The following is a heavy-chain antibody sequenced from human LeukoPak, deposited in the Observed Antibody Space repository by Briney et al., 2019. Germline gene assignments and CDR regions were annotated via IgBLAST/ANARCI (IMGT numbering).Heavy chain of an antibody. Sequence: PGGSLRLSCAASGFPFIDYSMNWVRQAPGKGLEWISYIGISSGNTKYADSVKGRFTISRDYAKNSLYLQMNSLRVEDTAVYFCARDHNYAFDNWSQGTLVTVSS. J-gene: IGHJ4*02. CDR1: GFPFIDYS. V-gene: IGHV3-11*06. D-gene: IGHD1-1*01. CDR2: IGISSGNT. CDR3: ARDHNYAFDN.